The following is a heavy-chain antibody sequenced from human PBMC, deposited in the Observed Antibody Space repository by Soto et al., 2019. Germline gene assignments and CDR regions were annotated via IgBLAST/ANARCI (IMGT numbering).Heavy chain of an antibody. CDR1: DYTFTSYG. Sequence: XSVKVSCKDSDYTFTSYGRGLVRQAPGQGLECMGWISSYNGNTKYAQKLQGRVTMTTDTSTSTAYMELRSLRSDDTAVYYCARDRYSGRYFDYWGQGTLVTFSS. J-gene: IGHJ4*02. CDR3: ARDRYSGRYFDY. V-gene: IGHV1-18*04. D-gene: IGHD1-26*01. CDR2: ISSYNGNT.